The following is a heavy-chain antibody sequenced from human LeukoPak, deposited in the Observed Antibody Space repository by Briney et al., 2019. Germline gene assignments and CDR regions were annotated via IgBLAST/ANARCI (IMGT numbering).Heavy chain of an antibody. CDR2: ISGSGGST. J-gene: IGHJ4*02. CDR3: ASGITLLRGVMDF. V-gene: IGHV3-23*01. CDR1: GFTFSNCA. D-gene: IGHD3-10*01. Sequence: GGSLRLSCAASGFTFSNCAMSWVRQAPGKGLEWVSSISGSGGSTYYAGSVKGRFTISRDNSKNTLYLQMNSLRAEDTAVYYCASGITLLRGVMDFWGQGTLVTVSS.